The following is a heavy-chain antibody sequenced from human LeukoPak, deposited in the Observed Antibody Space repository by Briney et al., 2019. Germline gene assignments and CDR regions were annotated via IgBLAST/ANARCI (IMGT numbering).Heavy chain of an antibody. CDR2: ISGSGGST. D-gene: IGHD6-19*01. Sequence: GGSLRLSCAASGFTFASYAVSWVRQAPGKGLEWVSAISGSGGSTYYADSVKGRFTISRDNSKNTLYLQMISLRAEDTAVYYCAKRWQWLGGGYFDYWGQGTLVTVSS. CDR3: AKRWQWLGGGYFDY. CDR1: GFTFASYA. V-gene: IGHV3-23*01. J-gene: IGHJ4*02.